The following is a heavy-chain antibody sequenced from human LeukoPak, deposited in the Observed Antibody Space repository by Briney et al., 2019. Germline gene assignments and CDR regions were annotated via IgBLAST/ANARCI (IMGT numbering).Heavy chain of an antibody. J-gene: IGHJ4*02. Sequence: SETLSLTCTVSGASISSYYWSWIRQPAGKGLEWIGRFQSSGSTNYNPSLKSRVTISVDTSKNQFSLKLSSVTAADTAVYYCARTYLAAALDYWGQGTLVTVSS. D-gene: IGHD6-13*01. V-gene: IGHV4-4*07. CDR1: GASISSYY. CDR2: FQSSGST. CDR3: ARTYLAAALDY.